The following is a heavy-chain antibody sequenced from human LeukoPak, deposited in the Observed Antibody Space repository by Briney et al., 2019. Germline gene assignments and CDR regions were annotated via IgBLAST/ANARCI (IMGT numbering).Heavy chain of an antibody. Sequence: PSETLSLTCTVSGGSISSYYWSWIRQPPGKGPEWIGYIYYSGSTNYNPSLKSRVTISVDTSKNQFSLKLSSVTAADTAVYYCARERIAAAGHPFDYWGQGTLVTVSS. V-gene: IGHV4-59*01. CDR3: ARERIAAAGHPFDY. J-gene: IGHJ4*02. D-gene: IGHD6-13*01. CDR2: IYYSGST. CDR1: GGSISSYY.